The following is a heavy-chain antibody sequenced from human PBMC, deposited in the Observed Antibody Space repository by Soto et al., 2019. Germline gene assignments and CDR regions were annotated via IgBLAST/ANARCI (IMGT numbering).Heavy chain of an antibody. D-gene: IGHD3-10*01. J-gene: IGHJ6*02. CDR1: GFTFSSYS. Sequence: EVQLVESGGGLVQPGGSLRLSCAASGFTFSSYSMNWVRQAPGKGLGWVSYISSSSSTIYYADSVKGRFTISRDNAKNSLYLQMNSLRDEDTAVYYCAGGRTYYYYGMDVWGQGTTVTVSS. CDR2: ISSSSSTI. CDR3: AGGRTYYYYGMDV. V-gene: IGHV3-48*02.